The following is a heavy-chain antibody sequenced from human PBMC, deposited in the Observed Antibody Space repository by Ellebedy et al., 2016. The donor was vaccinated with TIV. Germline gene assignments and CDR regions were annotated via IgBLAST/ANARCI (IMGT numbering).Heavy chain of an antibody. CDR3: ARVSGKYYFDY. D-gene: IGHD2-8*01. CDR2: ITSDGSST. CDR1: GFTFSSYW. V-gene: IGHV3-74*01. J-gene: IGHJ4*02. Sequence: GESLKISXAASGFTFSSYWMHWVRQAPGKGLVWVSRITSDGSSTSHADSVKGRFTISRDNFKSTLFLQMNTLTAEDTAVYYCARVSGKYYFDYWGQGTLVTVSS.